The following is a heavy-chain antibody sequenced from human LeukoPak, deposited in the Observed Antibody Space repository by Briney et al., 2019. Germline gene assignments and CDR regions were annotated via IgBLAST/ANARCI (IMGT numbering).Heavy chain of an antibody. J-gene: IGHJ2*01. CDR2: IYYSGST. CDR3: ARQVLIVVVTPWYFDL. Sequence: SETLSLTCTVSGGSISSSSYYWGWIRQPPGKGLEWIGSIYYSGSTYYNPSLKSRVTISVDTSKSQFSLKLSSVTAADTAVYYCARQVLIVVVTPWYFDLWGRGTLVTVSS. V-gene: IGHV4-39*01. D-gene: IGHD3-22*01. CDR1: GGSISSSSYY.